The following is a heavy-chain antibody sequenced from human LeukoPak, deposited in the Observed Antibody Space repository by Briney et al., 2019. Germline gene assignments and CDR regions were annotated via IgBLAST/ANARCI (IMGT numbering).Heavy chain of an antibody. Sequence: SETLSLTCTVSGGSISSYYWSWIRQPPGKGLEWIGYIYYSGSTNYNPSLKSRVTISVDTSKNQFSLKLSSVTAADTAVYYCARLLQFSTYDAFDIWGQGTMVTVSS. CDR3: ARLLQFSTYDAFDI. CDR1: GGSISSYY. D-gene: IGHD3-3*01. J-gene: IGHJ3*02. CDR2: IYYSGST. V-gene: IGHV4-59*01.